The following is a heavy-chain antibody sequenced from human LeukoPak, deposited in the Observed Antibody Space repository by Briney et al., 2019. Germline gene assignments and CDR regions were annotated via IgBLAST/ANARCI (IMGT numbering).Heavy chain of an antibody. Sequence: SETLSLTCTVSGGSISSYYWSWIRQPPGKGLEWIGYIYYSGSTNYNPSLKSRVTISVDTSKNQFSLKLGSVTAADTAVYYCARGGGSYLGEVDYWGQGTLVTVSS. J-gene: IGHJ4*02. CDR3: ARGGGSYLGEVDY. CDR1: GGSISSYY. CDR2: IYYSGST. D-gene: IGHD1-26*01. V-gene: IGHV4-59*01.